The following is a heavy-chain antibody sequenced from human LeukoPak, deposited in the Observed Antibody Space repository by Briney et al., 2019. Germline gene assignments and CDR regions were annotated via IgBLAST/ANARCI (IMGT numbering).Heavy chain of an antibody. CDR1: GGSFSGYY. CDR3: ARGRYSSGWLYYFDY. J-gene: IGHJ4*02. CDR2: INHSGST. V-gene: IGHV4-34*01. D-gene: IGHD6-19*01. Sequence: SETLSFTCAVYGGSFSGYYWSWIRQPPGKGLEWIGEINHSGSTNYNPSLKSRVTISVDTSKNQFSLKLSSVTAADTAVYYCARGRYSSGWLYYFDYWGQGTLVTVSS.